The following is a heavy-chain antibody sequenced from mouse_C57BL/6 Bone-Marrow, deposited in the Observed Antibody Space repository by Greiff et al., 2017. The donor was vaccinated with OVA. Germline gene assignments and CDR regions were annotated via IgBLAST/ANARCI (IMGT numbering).Heavy chain of an antibody. D-gene: IGHD1-1*01. V-gene: IGHV3-1*01. J-gene: IGHJ2*01. CDR3: ARELRFYYVDY. CDR2: ISYSGST. Sequence: EVKLMESGPGMVKPSQSLSLTCTVTGYSITSGYDWHWIRHFPGNKLEWMGYISYSGSTNYNPSLKSRISITQDTSKNHFFLKLNSVTTEDTATYYCARELRFYYVDYWGQGTTLTVSS. CDR1: GYSITSGYD.